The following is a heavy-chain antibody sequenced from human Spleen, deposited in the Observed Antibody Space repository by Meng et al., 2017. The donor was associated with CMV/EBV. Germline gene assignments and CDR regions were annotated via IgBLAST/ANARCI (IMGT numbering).Heavy chain of an antibody. CDR1: GFTFKTYP. CDR3: ARDLRGPIDYDTTGYFDY. V-gene: IGHV3-30*04. CDR2: ISHDGKIN. Sequence: GESLKISCAASGFTFKTYPMHWVRQAPGKGLEWVAVISHDGKINYYADSVKGRFIISRDNSRNTLYLQMHSLRVEDTAVYYCARDLRGPIDYDTTGYFDYWGQGIRVTVSS. D-gene: IGHD2-8*02. J-gene: IGHJ4*02.